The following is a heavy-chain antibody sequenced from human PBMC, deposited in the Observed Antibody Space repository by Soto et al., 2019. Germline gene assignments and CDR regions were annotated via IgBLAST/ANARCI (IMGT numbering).Heavy chain of an antibody. D-gene: IGHD4-17*01. Sequence: PAETLSLTCTVSIESFSIQNWWSCLRQSPAKGLEWLGEVWHTGSTNYNPSLNSRVTISMGTSRNQFSLRLTSVTTADTSVYYCVRVSPDFHEYGDYYFDYWGPGTLVTVS. CDR3: VRVSPDFHEYGDYYFDY. CDR2: VWHTGST. CDR1: IESFSIQNW. V-gene: IGHV4-4*02. J-gene: IGHJ4*02.